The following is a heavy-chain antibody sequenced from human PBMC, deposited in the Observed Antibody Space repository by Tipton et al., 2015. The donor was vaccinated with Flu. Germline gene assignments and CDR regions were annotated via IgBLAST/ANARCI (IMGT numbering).Heavy chain of an antibody. Sequence: LRLSCAVSGDSISSDFYWAWIRQPAGKGLEWIGRILISGSTNYNPSLESRVTLSMDTSKKQVFLKLSSVTAADTAVYYCARDVGATRFFDPWGPGILVTVSS. CDR1: GDSISSDFY. J-gene: IGHJ5*01. D-gene: IGHD1-26*01. V-gene: IGHV4-61*02. CDR3: ARDVGATRFFDP. CDR2: ILISGST.